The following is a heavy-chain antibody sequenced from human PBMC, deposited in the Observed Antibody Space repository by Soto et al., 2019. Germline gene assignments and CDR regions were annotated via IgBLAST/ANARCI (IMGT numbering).Heavy chain of an antibody. Sequence: SETLSLTCAVSGGSISSSNWWSWVRQPPGKGLEWIGYIYYSGSTNYNPSLKSRVTISVDTSKNQFSLKLSSVTAADTAVYYCARDAREAYGSGSYPYYYYGMDVWGQGTTVTVSS. CDR1: GGSISSSNW. D-gene: IGHD3-10*01. J-gene: IGHJ6*02. V-gene: IGHV4-4*02. CDR3: ARDAREAYGSGSYPYYYYGMDV. CDR2: IYYSGST.